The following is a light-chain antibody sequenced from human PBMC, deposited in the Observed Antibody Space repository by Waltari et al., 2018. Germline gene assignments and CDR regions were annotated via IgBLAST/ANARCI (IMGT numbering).Light chain of an antibody. CDR1: QRISNY. J-gene: IGKJ1*01. CDR3: RQTYSPPRT. V-gene: IGKV1-39*01. CDR2: AAS. Sequence: DIQMTQSPSSLSASAGDRVTITCRASQRISNYLKWYQQKPGKAPNLLIYAASSLQSGVPSRFSGSGSGTEFTLTINSLQPEDFATYYSRQTYSPPRTFGQGTKVEVK.